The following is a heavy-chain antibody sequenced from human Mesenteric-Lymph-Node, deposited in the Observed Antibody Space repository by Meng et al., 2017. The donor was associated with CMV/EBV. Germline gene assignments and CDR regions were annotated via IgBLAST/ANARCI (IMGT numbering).Heavy chain of an antibody. D-gene: IGHD6-13*01. CDR2: INPNSGGT. CDR3: ARTAAGTGGSYFDY. CDR1: GYTFTSYG. Sequence: ASVKVSCKASGYTFTSYGISWVRQAPGQGLEWMGWINPNSGGTNYAQKFQGRVTMTRDTSISTAYMELSRLRSDDTAVYYCARTAAGTGGSYFDYWGQGTLVTVSS. V-gene: IGHV1-2*02. J-gene: IGHJ4*02.